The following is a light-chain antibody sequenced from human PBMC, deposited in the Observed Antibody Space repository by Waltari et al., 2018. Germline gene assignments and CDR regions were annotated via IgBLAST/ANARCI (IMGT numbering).Light chain of an antibody. CDR2: KDS. J-gene: IGLJ2*01. CDR1: SWPNQS. V-gene: IGLV3-25*03. CDR3: QSADTSGTYVV. Sequence: SYELTQPPSVSLSPGQTARIPCSGDSWPNQSPYCYQQKAGQAPVVVIHKDSERPSGIPERFSGSSSGTTVTLTISEVQAEDEADYYCQSADTSGTYVVFGGGTKLTVL.